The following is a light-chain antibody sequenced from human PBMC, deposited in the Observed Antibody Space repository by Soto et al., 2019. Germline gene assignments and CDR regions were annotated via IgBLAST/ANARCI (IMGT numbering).Light chain of an antibody. Sequence: EIVLTQSPATLSVSPWEGASLXCRASQSVSRNLAWYQQKPGQAPRLLIYDASTRATGTPARFSGSGSGTDFTLTISRLEPEDFAVYYCQQYGRSPTTFGQGTKVDIK. CDR1: QSVSRN. J-gene: IGKJ1*01. CDR2: DAS. V-gene: IGKV3-20*01. CDR3: QQYGRSPTT.